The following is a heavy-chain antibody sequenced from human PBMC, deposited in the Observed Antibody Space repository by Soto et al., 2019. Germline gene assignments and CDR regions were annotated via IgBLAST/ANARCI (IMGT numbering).Heavy chain of an antibody. Sequence: SVTLSLTCAVYGRSVNGYYWNWLRQPPGKGLEWIGEINHTGGTHYNPSLKSRVRMSVDTSKNQFSLRLSSVTAADTAIYYCATRITVFGLLIPPYDPWGQGTQVTVSS. J-gene: IGHJ5*02. CDR1: GRSVNGYY. CDR2: INHTGGT. V-gene: IGHV4-34*01. D-gene: IGHD3-3*01. CDR3: ATRITVFGLLIPPYDP.